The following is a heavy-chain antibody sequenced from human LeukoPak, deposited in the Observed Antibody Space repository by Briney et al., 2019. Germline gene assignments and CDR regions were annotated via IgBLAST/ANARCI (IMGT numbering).Heavy chain of an antibody. Sequence: GGSLRLSCVASGFTFSDYWMCWVRQAPGKGLEWVANTNQDGGETNYVDSVKGRFTISRDNAKNSVYLQMNSLRVEDTGVYYCAGNLMDVWGQGTTVTVSS. CDR2: TNQDGGET. CDR3: AGNLMDV. CDR1: GFTFSDYW. J-gene: IGHJ6*02. V-gene: IGHV3-7*01. D-gene: IGHD2/OR15-2a*01.